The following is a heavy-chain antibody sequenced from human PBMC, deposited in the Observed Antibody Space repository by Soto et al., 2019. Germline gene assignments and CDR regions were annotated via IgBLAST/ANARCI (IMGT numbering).Heavy chain of an antibody. CDR1: GYSFTSYW. CDR3: ARRAGLEAGTKALKYYYYMDV. CDR2: IYPGDSDT. J-gene: IGHJ6*03. V-gene: IGHV5-51*01. Sequence: GESLKISCKGSGYSFTSYWIGWVRQMPGKGLEWMGIIYPGDSDTRYSPSFQGQVTISADKSISTAYLQWSSLKASDTAMYYCARRAGLEAGTKALKYYYYMDVWGKGTTVTVSS. D-gene: IGHD6-13*01.